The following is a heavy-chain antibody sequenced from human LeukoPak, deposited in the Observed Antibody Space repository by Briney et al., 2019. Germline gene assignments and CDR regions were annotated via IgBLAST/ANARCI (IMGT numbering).Heavy chain of an antibody. D-gene: IGHD4-23*01. CDR2: IRYDGSNK. J-gene: IGHJ4*02. CDR3: ASNPAGPTVASGDY. V-gene: IGHV3-30*02. Sequence: GGSLRLSCAASGFSFSNNGMHWVRQAPGKGLEWVAFIRYDGSNKYYADSVKGRFTISRDNSKNTLYLQMNNLRAEDTAVYYCASNPAGPTVASGDYWGQGTLVTVSS. CDR1: GFSFSNNG.